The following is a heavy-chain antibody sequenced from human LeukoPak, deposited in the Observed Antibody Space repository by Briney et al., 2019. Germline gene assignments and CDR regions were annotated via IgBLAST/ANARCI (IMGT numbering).Heavy chain of an antibody. CDR3: VRGFFDSSGYSNPFDI. J-gene: IGHJ3*02. Sequence: SETLSLTWNVSGDSISSSYWSWIRQPPEKRLEWIGYIYYTGNTNYNPSLKSRVTLSVDMSKNQFSLNLNSVTAADTAVYYCVRGFFDSSGYSNPFDIWGQGTMVTVS. V-gene: IGHV4-59*01. CDR1: GDSISSSY. CDR2: IYYTGNT. D-gene: IGHD3-22*01.